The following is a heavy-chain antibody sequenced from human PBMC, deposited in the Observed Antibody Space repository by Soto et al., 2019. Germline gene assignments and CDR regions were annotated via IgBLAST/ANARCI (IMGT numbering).Heavy chain of an antibody. CDR3: AKTIPTSGDSTGRGACIEY. J-gene: IGHJ4*02. CDR2: VSNDGRNE. D-gene: IGHD2-21*01. Sequence: GGSLRLSCAASGFTFSVYGMHLVRQAPGKGLECVGVVSNDGRNEHYAYSVRGRFTVPRDNSKNTLYLQMNSLRAEDTAVYYCAKTIPTSGDSTGRGACIEYWGQGSLVTVSS. V-gene: IGHV3-30*18. CDR1: GFTFSVYG.